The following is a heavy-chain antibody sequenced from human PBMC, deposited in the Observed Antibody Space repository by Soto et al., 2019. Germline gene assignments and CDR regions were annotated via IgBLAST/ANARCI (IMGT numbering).Heavy chain of an antibody. CDR1: GFTFSSYG. CDR3: ARDYDFWSGGLDY. V-gene: IGHV3-33*01. D-gene: IGHD3-3*01. Sequence: QVQLVESGGGVVQPGRSLRLSCAASGFTFSSYGMHWVRQAPGKGLEWVAVIWYDGSNKYYADSVKGRFTISRDNSKNTLYLQMNSLRAEDTAVYYCARDYDFWSGGLDYWGQGTLVTVSS. J-gene: IGHJ4*02. CDR2: IWYDGSNK.